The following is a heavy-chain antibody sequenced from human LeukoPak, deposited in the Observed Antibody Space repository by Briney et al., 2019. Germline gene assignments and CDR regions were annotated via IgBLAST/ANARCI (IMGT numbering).Heavy chain of an antibody. Sequence: PSETLSLTCAVYGGSFSGYYWSWIRQPPGKGLEWIGEINHSGSTNYNPSLKSRVTISVDTSKNQFSLKLSSVTAADTAVYYCAGGLRITLMGGYHYFDYWGQGTLVTVSS. J-gene: IGHJ4*02. V-gene: IGHV4-34*01. D-gene: IGHD3-16*01. CDR3: AGGLRITLMGGYHYFDY. CDR1: GGSFSGYY. CDR2: INHSGST.